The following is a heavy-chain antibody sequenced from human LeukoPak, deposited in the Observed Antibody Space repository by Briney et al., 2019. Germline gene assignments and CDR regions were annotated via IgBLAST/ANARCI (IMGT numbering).Heavy chain of an antibody. Sequence: GGSLRLSCAASGFTFSSYSMNWVRQAPGKGLEWVSSISSSSSYIYYADSVKGRFTISRDNAKNSLYLQMNSLRAEDTAVYYCASFDASDHQRGSDYWGQGTLVTVSS. D-gene: IGHD1-14*01. J-gene: IGHJ4*02. CDR3: ASFDASDHQRGSDY. CDR2: ISSSSSYI. V-gene: IGHV3-21*01. CDR1: GFTFSSYS.